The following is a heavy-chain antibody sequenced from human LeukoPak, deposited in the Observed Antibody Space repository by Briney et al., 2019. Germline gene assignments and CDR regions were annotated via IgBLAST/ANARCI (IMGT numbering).Heavy chain of an antibody. V-gene: IGHV4-59*08. Sequence: SETLSLTCTVSGGSISSYYWSWIRQPPGKGLEWIGYIYYSGSTNYNPSLKSRVTISVDTSKNQFSLKLSSVTAADTAVYYCARSYGDSVLDYWGQGTLVTVSS. D-gene: IGHD4-17*01. J-gene: IGHJ4*02. CDR2: IYYSGST. CDR3: ARSYGDSVLDY. CDR1: GGSISSYY.